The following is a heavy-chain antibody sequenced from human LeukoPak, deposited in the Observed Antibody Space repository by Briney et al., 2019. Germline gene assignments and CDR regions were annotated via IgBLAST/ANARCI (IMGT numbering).Heavy chain of an antibody. CDR3: ARGGLVVAFDI. V-gene: IGHV4-34*01. CDR2: INHSGST. CDR1: GGSFSGYY. D-gene: IGHD2-8*02. Sequence: PSETLSLTCAVYGGSFSGYYWSWIRQPPGKGLEWIGEINHSGSTNYNPSLKSRVTISVDTSKNQFSLKLSSVTAADTAVYYCARGGLVVAFDIWGQGTMVTVSS. J-gene: IGHJ3*02.